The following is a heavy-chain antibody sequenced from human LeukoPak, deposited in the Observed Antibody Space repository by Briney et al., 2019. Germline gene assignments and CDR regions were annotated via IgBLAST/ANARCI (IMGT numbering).Heavy chain of an antibody. Sequence: GGPLRLSCAASGFTFSSYAMSWIRQAPGKGLEWVSYISSSGSTIYYADSVKGRFTISRDNAKNSLYLQMNSLRAEDTAVYYCARDSVGWLQHFDYWGQGTLVTVSS. J-gene: IGHJ4*02. CDR2: ISSSGSTI. D-gene: IGHD5-24*01. CDR3: ARDSVGWLQHFDY. CDR1: GFTFSSYA. V-gene: IGHV3-11*01.